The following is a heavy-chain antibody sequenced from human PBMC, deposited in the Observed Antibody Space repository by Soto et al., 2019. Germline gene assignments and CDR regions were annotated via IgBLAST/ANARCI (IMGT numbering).Heavy chain of an antibody. J-gene: IGHJ4*02. D-gene: IGHD6-13*01. Sequence: SETLSLTCAVYGGSFSGYYWSWIRQPPGKGLEWIGEINHSGSTNYNPSLKSRVTISVDTSKNQFSLKLSSVTAADTAVYYCASSIAAAAKKTIFDYWGQGTLVTVSS. CDR2: INHSGST. CDR1: GGSFSGYY. CDR3: ASSIAAAAKKTIFDY. V-gene: IGHV4-34*01.